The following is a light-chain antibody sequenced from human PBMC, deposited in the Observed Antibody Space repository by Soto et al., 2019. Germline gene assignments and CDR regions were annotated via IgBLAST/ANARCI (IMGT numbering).Light chain of an antibody. CDR2: DVS. CDR1: SSDVGGYNY. Sequence: QSALTQPASVSGSPGQSITISCTGTSSDVGGYNYVSWYQQHPGKAPKLMIYDVSNRPSGVSNRFSGSKSGNTASLTISGLQADDEADYYCSSYTRNNPQVFGTGTKLTVL. CDR3: SSYTRNNPQV. J-gene: IGLJ1*01. V-gene: IGLV2-14*01.